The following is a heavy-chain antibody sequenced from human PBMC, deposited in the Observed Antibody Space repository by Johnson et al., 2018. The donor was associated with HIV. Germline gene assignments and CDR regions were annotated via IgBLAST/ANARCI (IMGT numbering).Heavy chain of an antibody. V-gene: IGHV3-30*04. D-gene: IGHD3-10*01. Sequence: QMQLVESGGGVVQPGRSLRLSCAASGFTFSSYAMHWVRQAPGNGLEWVAVISYDGKNNYYTGSVKGRFTSSRDNSKNTLYLQMNSLRDEDTAVYYCAREGGGTLLLGDEGAFDIWGQGTMVTVSS. J-gene: IGHJ3*02. CDR3: AREGGGTLLLGDEGAFDI. CDR2: ISYDGKNN. CDR1: GFTFSSYA.